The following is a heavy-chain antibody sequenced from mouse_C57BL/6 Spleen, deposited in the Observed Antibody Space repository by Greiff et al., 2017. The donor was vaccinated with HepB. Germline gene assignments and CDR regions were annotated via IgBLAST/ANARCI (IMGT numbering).Heavy chain of an antibody. CDR1: GYSFTGYY. J-gene: IGHJ2*01. V-gene: IGHV1-42*01. CDR2: INPSTGGT. D-gene: IGHD2-3*01. CDR3: ARGDGPDY. Sequence: VQLQQSGPELVKPGASVKISCKASGYSFTGYYMNRVKQSPEKSLEWIGEINPSTGGTTYNQKFKAKATLTVDKSSSTAYMQLKSLTSEDSAVYYCARGDGPDYWGQGTTLTVSS.